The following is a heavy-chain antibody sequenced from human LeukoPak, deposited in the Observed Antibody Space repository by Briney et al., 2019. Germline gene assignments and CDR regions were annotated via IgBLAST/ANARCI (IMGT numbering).Heavy chain of an antibody. J-gene: IGHJ4*02. V-gene: IGHV3-30-3*01. D-gene: IGHD6-13*01. CDR1: GFTFSSYA. CDR3: AREGQIAAADY. Sequence: GGSLRLSCAASGFTFSSYAMHWVRQAPGKGLEWVAVISYDGSNKYYADSVKGRFTISRDNSKNTLYLQMNSLRSDDTAVYYCAREGQIAAADYWGQGTLVTVSS. CDR2: ISYDGSNK.